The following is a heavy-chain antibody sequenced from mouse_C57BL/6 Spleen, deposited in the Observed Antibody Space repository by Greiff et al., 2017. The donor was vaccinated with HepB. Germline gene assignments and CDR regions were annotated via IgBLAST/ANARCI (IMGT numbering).Heavy chain of an antibody. J-gene: IGHJ2*01. CDR1: GYTFTDYN. D-gene: IGHD2-5*01. V-gene: IGHV1-22*01. CDR3: ARGRYSNYYFDY. CDR2: INPNNGGT. Sequence: EVQLQQSGPELVKPGASVKMSCKASGYTFTDYNMHWVKQSHGKSLEWIGYINPNNGGTSYNQKFKGKATLTVNKSSSTAYMELRSLTSEDSAVYYCARGRYSNYYFDYWGQGTTLTVSS.